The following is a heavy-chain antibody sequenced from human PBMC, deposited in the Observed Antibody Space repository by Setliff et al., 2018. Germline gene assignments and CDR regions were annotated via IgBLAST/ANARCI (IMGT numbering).Heavy chain of an antibody. Sequence: GASVKVSCKASGYTFTSYYMHWVRQAPGQGLEWMGIINPSGGSTSYAQKFQGRVTMTRDTSTSTVYMELSSLRSEDTAVYYCARPLSQFWSGYHTAAFDIWGQGTMVTVSS. CDR1: GYTFTSYY. J-gene: IGHJ3*02. D-gene: IGHD3-3*01. V-gene: IGHV1-46*01. CDR3: ARPLSQFWSGYHTAAFDI. CDR2: INPSGGST.